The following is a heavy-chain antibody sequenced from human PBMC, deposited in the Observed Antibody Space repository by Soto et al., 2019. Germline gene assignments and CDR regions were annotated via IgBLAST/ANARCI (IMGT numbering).Heavy chain of an antibody. J-gene: IGHJ6*02. Sequence: PGGSLRLSCAASGFTFDDYTMHWVRQAPGKGLEWVSLISWDGGSTYYADSVKGRFTISRDNSKNSLYLQMNSLRTEDTALYYRAKDSGSSSSGGYYYYGMDVWGQGTTVTVSS. CDR2: ISWDGGST. CDR3: AKDSGSSSSGGYYYYGMDV. CDR1: GFTFDDYT. D-gene: IGHD6-6*01. V-gene: IGHV3-43*01.